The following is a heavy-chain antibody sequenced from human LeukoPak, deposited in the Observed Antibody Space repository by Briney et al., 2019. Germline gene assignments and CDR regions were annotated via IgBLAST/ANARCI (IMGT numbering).Heavy chain of an antibody. J-gene: IGHJ4*02. D-gene: IGHD3-10*01. CDR3: AKDVDGSGSYPTIDY. CDR2: INWNSASI. V-gene: IGHV3-9*01. CDR1: GFNFNDCA. Sequence: AGGSLRLSCAAAGFNFNDCAMHWVRQVPGKGLEWVSGINWNSASIDYADSVKGRFTISRDNAKNSLYLQMNSLRAEDTALYYCAKDVDGSGSYPTIDYWGQGTLVTVSS.